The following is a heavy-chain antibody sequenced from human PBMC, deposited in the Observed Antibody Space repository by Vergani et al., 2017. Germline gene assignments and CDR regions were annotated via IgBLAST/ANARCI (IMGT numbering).Heavy chain of an antibody. CDR2: IYYSGST. V-gene: IGHV4-59*01. J-gene: IGHJ1*01. D-gene: IGHD3-10*01. Sequence: QVQLQESGPGLVKPSEPLSLTCTVSGGSISSYYWSWIRQPPGKGLEWIGYIYYSGSTNYNPSLKSRVTISVDTSKNQFSLKLSSVTAADTAVYYCARDSGFGDLNWGQGTLVTVSS. CDR1: GGSISSYY. CDR3: ARDSGFGDLN.